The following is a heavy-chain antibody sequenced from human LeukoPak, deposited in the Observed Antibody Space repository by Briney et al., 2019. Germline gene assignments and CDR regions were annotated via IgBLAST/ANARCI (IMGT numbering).Heavy chain of an antibody. D-gene: IGHD6-13*01. CDR1: GFTFSSYA. CDR2: ISSNGGST. J-gene: IGHJ5*02. V-gene: IGHV3-64*01. Sequence: GGSLRLSCAASGFTFSSYAMHWVRQAPGKGLEYVSAISSNGGSTYYANSVKGRFTISRDNSKNTLYLQMGSLRAEDMAVYYCAREGYGRRFDPWGQGTLVTVSS. CDR3: AREGYGRRFDP.